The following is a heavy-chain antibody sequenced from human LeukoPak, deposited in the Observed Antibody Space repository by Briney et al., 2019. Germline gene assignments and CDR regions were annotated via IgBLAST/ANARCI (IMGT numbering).Heavy chain of an antibody. J-gene: IGHJ4*02. V-gene: IGHV3-9*01. CDR1: DA. CDR3: AKVWAIVGAPVGGFY. CDR2: SSWNSGSI. D-gene: IGHD1-26*01. Sequence: GGSLRLSCAASDAMHCVRQGPGKGLEGVSGSSWNSGSIGYADSVKGRFTISRDNAKNSLYLQMNSLRAEDTAVYYCAKVWAIVGAPVGGFYWGQGTLVTVSS.